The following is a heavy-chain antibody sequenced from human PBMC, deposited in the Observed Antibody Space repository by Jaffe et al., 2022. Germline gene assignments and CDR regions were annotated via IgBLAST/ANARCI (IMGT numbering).Heavy chain of an antibody. CDR3: ARHGSESSGYSYGYASPHYYYYYYMDV. CDR1: GYSISSGYY. Sequence: QVQLQESGPGLVKPSETLSLTCAVSGYSISSGYYWGWIRQPPGKGLEWIGSIYHSGSTYYNPSLKSRVTISVDTSKNQFSLKLSSVTAADTAVYYCARHGSESSGYSYGYASPHYYYYYYMDVWGKGTTVTVSS. D-gene: IGHD5-18*01. V-gene: IGHV4-38-2*01. J-gene: IGHJ6*03. CDR2: IYHSGST.